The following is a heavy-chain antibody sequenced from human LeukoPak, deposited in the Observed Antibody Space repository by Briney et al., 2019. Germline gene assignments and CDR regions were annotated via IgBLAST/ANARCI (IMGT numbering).Heavy chain of an antibody. CDR3: ARGIAAAGIYNWFDP. V-gene: IGHV4-59*01. D-gene: IGHD6-13*01. Sequence: SETQSLTCTVSGGSISSYYWSWIRQPPGKGLEWIGYIYYSGSTNYNPSLKSRVTISVDTSKNQFSLKLSSVTAADTAVYYCARGIAAAGIYNWFDPWGQGTLVTVSS. CDR2: IYYSGST. CDR1: GGSISSYY. J-gene: IGHJ5*02.